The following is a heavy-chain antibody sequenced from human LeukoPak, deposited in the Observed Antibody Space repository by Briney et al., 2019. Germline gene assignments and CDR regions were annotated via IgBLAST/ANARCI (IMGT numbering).Heavy chain of an antibody. CDR3: ARATPWLLPGY. D-gene: IGHD3-22*01. Sequence: SETLSLTCTVSGGSISSYYWSWVRQPPGKGLEWIGHIYDTGNTNYNPSLESRVTISVDTPKNQFSLRLTSVTAADTAVYFCARATPWLLPGYWGQGTLVTVSS. V-gene: IGHV4-59*01. CDR1: GGSISSYY. J-gene: IGHJ4*02. CDR2: IYDTGNT.